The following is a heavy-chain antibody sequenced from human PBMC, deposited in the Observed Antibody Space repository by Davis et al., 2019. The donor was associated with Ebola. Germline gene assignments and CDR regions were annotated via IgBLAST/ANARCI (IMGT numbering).Heavy chain of an antibody. Sequence: PSETLSLTCAVSGYSISSGYYWGWIRQPPGKGLEWIGSIYHSGSTYYNPSLKSRVTISVDTSKNQFSLKLSSVTAADTAVYYCARLDYGDLEGFDYWGQGTLVTVSS. V-gene: IGHV4-38-2*01. D-gene: IGHD4-17*01. J-gene: IGHJ4*02. CDR1: GYSISSGYY. CDR3: ARLDYGDLEGFDY. CDR2: IYHSGST.